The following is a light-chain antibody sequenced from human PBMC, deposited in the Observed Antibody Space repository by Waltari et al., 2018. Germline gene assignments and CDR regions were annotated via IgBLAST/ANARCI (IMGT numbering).Light chain of an antibody. CDR2: VNSDGSH. CDR3: QTGGHGTWV. V-gene: IGLV4-69*01. CDR1: SGHSRNI. Sequence: QLVLTQSPSASASLGASVKLTCTLSSGHSRNIVAWHQQKPEKGPRYLMKVNSDGSHTKGDEIPDRFAGSSSGSERYLTISSLQSEDKADYYCQTGGHGTWVFGGGTKLTVV. J-gene: IGLJ3*02.